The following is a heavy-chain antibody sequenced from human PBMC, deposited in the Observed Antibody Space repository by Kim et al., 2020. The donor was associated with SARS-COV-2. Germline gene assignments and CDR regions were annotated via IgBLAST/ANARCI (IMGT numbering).Heavy chain of an antibody. D-gene: IGHD2-21*01. CDR3: ARDPYGGDLFYYYYGMDV. J-gene: IGHJ6*02. CDR2: ISSSSSYI. CDR1: GFTFSSYS. Sequence: GGSLRLSCAASGFTFSSYSMNWVRQAPGKGLEWVSSISSSSSYIYYADSVKGRFTISRDNAKNSLYLQMYSLRAEDTAVYYCARDPYGGDLFYYYYGMDVWGQGTTVTVSS. V-gene: IGHV3-21*01.